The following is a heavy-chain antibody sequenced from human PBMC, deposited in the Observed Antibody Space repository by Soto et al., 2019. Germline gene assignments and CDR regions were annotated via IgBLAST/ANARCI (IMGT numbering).Heavy chain of an antibody. V-gene: IGHV2-5*01. CDR2: IYWNDDK. CDR3: AHRGTARVPDY. D-gene: IGHD3-10*01. Sequence: QITLKESGPTLVKPTQTLTLTCTFSGFSLSTSGVGVGWIRQPPGKALEWLALIYWNDDKGYSPSLKSRLTITKDTSKNQVVLTMTNMDPVDTATYYCAHRGTARVPDYWGQGTLVTVSS. CDR1: GFSLSTSGVG. J-gene: IGHJ4*02.